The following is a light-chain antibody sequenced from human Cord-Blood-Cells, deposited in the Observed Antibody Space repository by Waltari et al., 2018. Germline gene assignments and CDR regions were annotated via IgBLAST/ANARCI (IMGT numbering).Light chain of an antibody. CDR3: QSYDSSLSGWV. CDR2: GNS. Sequence: QSVLTQPPSVSGAPGQRVTIPCTGSSSNIGAGYDVHWYQQLPGTAPKLLIHGNSKRPSGVPDRFSGSKSGTSASLAITGLQAEDEADYYCQSYDSSLSGWVFGGGTKLTVL. V-gene: IGLV1-40*01. J-gene: IGLJ3*02. CDR1: SSNIGAGYD.